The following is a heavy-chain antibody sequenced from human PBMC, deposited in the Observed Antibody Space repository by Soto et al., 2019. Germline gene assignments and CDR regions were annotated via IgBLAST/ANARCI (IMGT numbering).Heavy chain of an antibody. CDR3: ARGASNYDYYYYGMDV. J-gene: IGHJ6*02. CDR1: GGSISSYY. V-gene: IGHV4-59*01. CDR2: IYYSGST. D-gene: IGHD4-4*01. Sequence: LSFTCTVSGGSISSYYWCWIRQPPGKGLEWIGYIYYSGSTNYNPSLKSRVTISVDTSKNQFSLKLSSVTAADTAVYYCARGASNYDYYYYGMDVWGQGPTFTVSS.